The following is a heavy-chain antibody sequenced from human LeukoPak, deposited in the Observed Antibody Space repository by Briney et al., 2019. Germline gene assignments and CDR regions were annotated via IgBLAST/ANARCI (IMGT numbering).Heavy chain of an antibody. J-gene: IGHJ6*03. CDR1: GFTFSSYW. Sequence: GGSLRLSCAASGFTFSSYWMSWVRQAPGKGLEWVANIKQDGSEKYYVDSVKGRFTISRDNAKNSLYLQMNSLRAEDTAVYYCAKRRGLELLYYYYMDVWGKGTTVTVSS. CDR3: AKRRGLELLYYYYMDV. D-gene: IGHD1-7*01. V-gene: IGHV3-7*03. CDR2: IKQDGSEK.